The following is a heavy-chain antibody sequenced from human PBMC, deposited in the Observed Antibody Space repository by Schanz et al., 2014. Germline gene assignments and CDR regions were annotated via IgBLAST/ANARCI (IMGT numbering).Heavy chain of an antibody. V-gene: IGHV1-2*06. CDR3: AREGTVIRGLSGWFDP. CDR1: GYTFTDYH. CDR2: INPNSGGT. D-gene: IGHD3-10*01. Sequence: QVQLVQSGAEVKKPGASVKVSCKSSGYTFTDYHIHWVRQAPGQGLEYMGRINPNSGGTNFAQKFQGRVSMAGDTSISTVYMEVSRMSSDDTAMYCCAREGTVIRGLSGWFDPWGQGTLVTVSS. J-gene: IGHJ5*02.